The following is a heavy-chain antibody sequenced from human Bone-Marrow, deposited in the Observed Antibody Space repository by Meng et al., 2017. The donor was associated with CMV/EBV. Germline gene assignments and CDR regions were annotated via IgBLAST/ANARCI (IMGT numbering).Heavy chain of an antibody. CDR1: GFIFSGYS. V-gene: IGHV3-21*01. J-gene: IGHJ4*02. Sequence: GASLKISCAASGFIFSGYSMNWVRQAPGKGLEWVSMISSSSRYIYYADSVKGRFTISRDNANNLLYLQMNSLTAEDTAFYYCATREGMGLTVDWGQGTLVTVSS. CDR3: ATREGMGLTVD. CDR2: ISSSSRYI. D-gene: IGHD1-14*01.